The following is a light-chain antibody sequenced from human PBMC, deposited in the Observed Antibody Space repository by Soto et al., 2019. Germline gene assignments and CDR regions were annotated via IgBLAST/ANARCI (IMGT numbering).Light chain of an antibody. CDR2: DAS. CDR3: QKYNYAPWT. Sequence: DIQMTQSPSSLSASVGDRVTITCQASQDISNYLNWYQQKPGKAPKLLIYDASNLETGVPSRFSGSGSGTDFTFTISSLQPEDVATYYCQKYNYAPWTFGQGTKVDI. CDR1: QDISNY. J-gene: IGKJ1*01. V-gene: IGKV1-33*01.